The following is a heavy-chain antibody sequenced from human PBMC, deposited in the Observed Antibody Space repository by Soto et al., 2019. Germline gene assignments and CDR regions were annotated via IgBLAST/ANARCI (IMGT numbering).Heavy chain of an antibody. V-gene: IGHV4-30-2*01. Sequence: TLSLTCAVSVASISNDAYSWSWILQPPGKGLEWIGYMYHSGSTYYNPSLKSRVTMSVDRSKNQFSLNLGSVTAADTAVYYCARAVAVAPVYYAMDVWGQGTTVTVSS. CDR1: VASISNDAYS. D-gene: IGHD6-19*01. J-gene: IGHJ6*02. CDR3: ARAVAVAPVYYAMDV. CDR2: MYHSGST.